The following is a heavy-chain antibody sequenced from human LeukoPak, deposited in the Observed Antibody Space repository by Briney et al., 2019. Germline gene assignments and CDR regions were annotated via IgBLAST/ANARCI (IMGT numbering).Heavy chain of an antibody. V-gene: IGHV3-30*02. CDR2: IRYDGTNK. D-gene: IGHD3-9*01. CDR3: AKDRVLRYFDWLFDLDY. Sequence: GGSLRLSCAASGFTFSSYSMNWVRQAPGKGLEWVAFIRYDGTNKYYADSVKGRFTISRDNSNNTLYLQMNSLRPEDTAVYYCAKDRVLRYFDWLFDLDYWGQETLVTVSS. J-gene: IGHJ4*02. CDR1: GFTFSSYS.